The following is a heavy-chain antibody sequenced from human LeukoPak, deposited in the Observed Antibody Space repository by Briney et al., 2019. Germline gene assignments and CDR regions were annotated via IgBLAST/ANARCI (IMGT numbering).Heavy chain of an antibody. Sequence: RPSETLSLTCAVSGGSISSSNWWSWVRQPPGKGLEWIGEIYHSGSTNYNPSLKSRVTISVDKSKNQFSLKLSSVTAADTAVYYCARGPEPYTRGAFDIWGQGTMVTVSS. D-gene: IGHD3-16*01. CDR1: GGSISSSNW. J-gene: IGHJ3*02. V-gene: IGHV4-4*02. CDR2: IYHSGST. CDR3: ARGPEPYTRGAFDI.